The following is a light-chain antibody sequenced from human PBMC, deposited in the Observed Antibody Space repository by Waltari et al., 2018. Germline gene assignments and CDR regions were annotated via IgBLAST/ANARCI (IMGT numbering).Light chain of an antibody. CDR2: DAS. CDR3: QQRSKWPIT. J-gene: IGKJ5*01. V-gene: IGKV3-11*01. CDR1: QSVSSS. Sequence: IVLTHSPATLSLSPGERATLSCRSSQSVSSSLGWYQQRPGQAPRLLIFDASSRAAGIPARFSGSGAGTDFTLTISSLEPEDFAVYYCQQRSKWPITFGQGTRLEIK.